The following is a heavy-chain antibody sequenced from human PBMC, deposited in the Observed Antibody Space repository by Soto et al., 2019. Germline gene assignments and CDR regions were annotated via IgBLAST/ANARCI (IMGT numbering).Heavy chain of an antibody. CDR3: AKSEHRGWYRRGYFDY. V-gene: IGHV3-23*01. CDR2: ISGSGGST. Sequence: LSCAASGFTFSSYAMSWVRQAPGKGLEWVSAISGSGGSTYYADSVKGRFTTSRDSSKNTLYLQMNSLRAEDTAVYYCAKSEHRGWYRRGYFDYWGQGTLVTVSS. J-gene: IGHJ4*02. CDR1: GFTFSSYA. D-gene: IGHD6-19*01.